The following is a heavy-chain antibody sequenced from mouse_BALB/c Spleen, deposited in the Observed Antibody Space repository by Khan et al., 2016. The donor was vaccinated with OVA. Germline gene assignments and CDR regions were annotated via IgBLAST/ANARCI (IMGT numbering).Heavy chain of an antibody. CDR1: GYTFTNAG. CDR2: INTHSGVP. V-gene: IGHV9-4*02. Sequence: QVQLKQAGPELKKPGETVRISCKASGYTFTNAGMQWVQKMPGKGLKWIGWINTHSGVPKYAEDFKGRFAFSMETSASTVYLQITNVKNEDTATYVCARGAAAYYRNDGGAMDYWGQGTSVTVSS. CDR3: ARGAAAYYRNDGGAMDY. J-gene: IGHJ4*01. D-gene: IGHD2-14*01.